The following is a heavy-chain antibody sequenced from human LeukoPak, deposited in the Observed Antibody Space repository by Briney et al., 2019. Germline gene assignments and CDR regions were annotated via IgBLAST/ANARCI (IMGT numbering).Heavy chain of an antibody. CDR2: INPNSGGT. CDR3: ARVQTAMVPYYFDY. CDR1: GYTFTGYY. D-gene: IGHD3-10*01. J-gene: IGHJ4*02. Sequence: GASVKVSCKASGYTFTGYYMHWVRQAPGQGLEWMGRINPNSGGTNYAQKFQGRVTMTRDTSISTAYMELSRLRSDDTAAYYCARVQTAMVPYYFDYWGQGTLVTVSS. V-gene: IGHV1-2*06.